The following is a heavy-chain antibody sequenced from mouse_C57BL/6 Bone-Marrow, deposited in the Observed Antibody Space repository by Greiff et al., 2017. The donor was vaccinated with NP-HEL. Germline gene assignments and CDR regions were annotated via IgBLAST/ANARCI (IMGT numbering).Heavy chain of an antibody. V-gene: IGHV1-69*01. CDR1: GYTFTSYW. CDR2: IDPSDSYT. CDR3: ARYGYGSSYDAMDY. Sequence: QVQLQQPGAELVMPGASVKLSCEASGYTFTSYWMHWVKQRPGQGLEWIGEIDPSDSYTNYNQKFKGKSTLTVDKSSSTAYMQLSSLTSEDSAVYYCARYGYGSSYDAMDYWGQGTSVTVSS. D-gene: IGHD1-1*01. J-gene: IGHJ4*01.